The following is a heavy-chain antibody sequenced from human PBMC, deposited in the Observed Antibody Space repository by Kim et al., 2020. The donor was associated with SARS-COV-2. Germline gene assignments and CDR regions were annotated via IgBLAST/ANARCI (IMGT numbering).Heavy chain of an antibody. CDR2: IYYSGST. CDR1: GGSISSSSYY. D-gene: IGHD5-12*01. J-gene: IGHJ4*02. Sequence: SETLSLTCTVSGGSISSSSYYWGWIRQPPGKGLEWIVSIYYSGSTYYNPSLKSRVTISVDTSKNQFSLKLSSVTAADTAVYYCARHPSMATTSNYFDYWGQGALVTVSS. V-gene: IGHV4-39*01. CDR3: ARHPSMATTSNYFDY.